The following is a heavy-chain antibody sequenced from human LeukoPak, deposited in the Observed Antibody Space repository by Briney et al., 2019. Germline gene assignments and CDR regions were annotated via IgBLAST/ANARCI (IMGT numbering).Heavy chain of an antibody. CDR3: ASPITFGGVIVRYFDC. V-gene: IGHV3-23*01. Sequence: GGSLRLSCAASAFTFSTYAMSWVRQAPGKGLEWVSAISDSGLSTYYADSVKGRVTIFRDNSKNTLYLQMNSLRAEDTAVYYCASPITFGGVIVRYFDCWGQGTLVTVSS. CDR2: ISDSGLST. J-gene: IGHJ4*02. D-gene: IGHD3-16*02. CDR1: AFTFSTYA.